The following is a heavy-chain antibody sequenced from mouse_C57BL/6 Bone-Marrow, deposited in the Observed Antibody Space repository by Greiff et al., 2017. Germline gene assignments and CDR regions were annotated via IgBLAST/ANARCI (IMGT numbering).Heavy chain of an antibody. CDR2: ISSGGSYT. CDR1: GFTFSSYG. D-gene: IGHD1-1*01. J-gene: IGHJ1*03. CDR3: ARHGDYYGSSYWYFDV. Sequence: EVKLVESGGDLVKPGGSLKLSCAASGFTFSSYGMSWVRQTLDKRLEWVATISSGGSYTYYPDSVKGRVTISRDNAKNTLYLQMSSLKSEDTAMYYCARHGDYYGSSYWYFDVWGTGTTVTVSS. V-gene: IGHV5-6*01.